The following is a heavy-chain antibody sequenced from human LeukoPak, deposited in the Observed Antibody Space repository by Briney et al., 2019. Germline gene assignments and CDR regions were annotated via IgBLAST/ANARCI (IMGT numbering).Heavy chain of an antibody. D-gene: IGHD4-17*01. V-gene: IGHV3-30-3*01. Sequence: GGSLRLSCAASGFTFSSYAMHWVRQAPGKGLEWVAAISYDGSNKYYADSVRGRFTISRDNSKNTLYVQMNSLRAEDTAVYYCARAATVTMSAFDIWGQGTMVTVSS. CDR1: GFTFSSYA. J-gene: IGHJ3*02. CDR3: ARAATVTMSAFDI. CDR2: ISYDGSNK.